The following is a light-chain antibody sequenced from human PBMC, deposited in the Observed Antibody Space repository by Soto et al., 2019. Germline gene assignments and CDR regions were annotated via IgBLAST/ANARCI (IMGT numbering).Light chain of an antibody. Sequence: DIQMTQSPSSLSASVGDRVTITCRASESIARHLNWYQQKPGKAPKILIYAASSLPTGVPSRFRGGGSGTDFTLTTSNLQPEDFATYYCQQSYSALSSTFGQGTRLESK. CDR3: QQSYSALSST. CDR2: AAS. V-gene: IGKV1-39*01. CDR1: ESIARH. J-gene: IGKJ5*01.